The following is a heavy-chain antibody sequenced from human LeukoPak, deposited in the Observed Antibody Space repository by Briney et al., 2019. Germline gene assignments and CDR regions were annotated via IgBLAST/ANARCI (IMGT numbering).Heavy chain of an antibody. V-gene: IGHV3-30*18. CDR2: ISYDGSNK. CDR1: DFTSSSYR. J-gene: IGHJ4*02. CDR3: AKDRNRYCSCTSCYDRWFDY. D-gene: IGHD2-2*01. Sequence: GGALRLSCASADFTSSSYRMRGVRHATGKGVEWVAIISYDGSNKYYADYVKGRFTISRDNSKNTVYLQMNSLRAEDTAVYYGAKDRNRYCSCTSCYDRWFDYWGQGTLVTVSS.